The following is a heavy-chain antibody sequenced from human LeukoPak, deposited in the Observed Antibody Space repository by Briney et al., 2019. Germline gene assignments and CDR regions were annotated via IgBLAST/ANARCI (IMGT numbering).Heavy chain of an antibody. CDR3: AHRRDYFDTD. J-gene: IGHJ4*02. CDR2: IYWDDDN. D-gene: IGHD3-22*01. CDR1: RLSRTTSGMD. Sequence: SGPTQVKPTQTLTLTYTFSRLSRTTSGMDVGWIRQPPGKALEWLPLIYWDDDNHYLPSLNNRLTITNDTSKNQVVLTMTNMDPVDTATYYCAHRRDYFDTDWGQGTLVSVSS. V-gene: IGHV2-5*02.